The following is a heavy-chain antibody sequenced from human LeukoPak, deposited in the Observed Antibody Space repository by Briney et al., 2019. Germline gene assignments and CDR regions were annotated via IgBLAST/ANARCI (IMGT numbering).Heavy chain of an antibody. V-gene: IGHV4-4*07. D-gene: IGHD2-2*01. CDR1: GGSISSYY. J-gene: IGHJ6*02. CDR2: IYTSGST. Sequence: SETLSLTCTVSGGSISSYYWSWIRQPAGKGLEWIGRIYTSGSTNYNPSLKSRVTMSVDTSTNQFSLKLSSLTAADTAVYYCARVGSTSYYYYGMDVWGQGTTVTVSS. CDR3: ARVGSTSYYYYGMDV.